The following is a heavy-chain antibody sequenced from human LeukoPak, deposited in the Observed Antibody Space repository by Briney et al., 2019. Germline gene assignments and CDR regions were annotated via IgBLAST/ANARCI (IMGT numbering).Heavy chain of an antibody. Sequence: AASVKVSCKASGYTFTGYFIHWVRQAPGQGLEWMGWINPHSAVTNFAQKFQGRVTMTRDTSISTAYMELTRLRSEDTAVYYCARALRPSSSWYVFDYWGQGTLVTVSS. CDR1: GYTFTGYF. CDR2: INPHSAVT. J-gene: IGHJ4*02. CDR3: ARALRPSSSWYVFDY. D-gene: IGHD6-13*01. V-gene: IGHV1-2*02.